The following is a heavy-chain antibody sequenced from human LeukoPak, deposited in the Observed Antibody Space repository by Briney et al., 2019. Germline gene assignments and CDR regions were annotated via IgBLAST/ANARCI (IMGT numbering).Heavy chain of an antibody. D-gene: IGHD6-19*01. J-gene: IGHJ4*02. Sequence: GGSLRLSCAASGFTFSSYAMSWVRQAPGKGLEWVSDISGSGGSTNYADSVKGRFTISRDNSKNTLYLQMNSLRAEDTAVYYCARVGTVAVLFDYWGQGTLVTVSS. V-gene: IGHV3-23*01. CDR2: ISGSGGST. CDR1: GFTFSSYA. CDR3: ARVGTVAVLFDY.